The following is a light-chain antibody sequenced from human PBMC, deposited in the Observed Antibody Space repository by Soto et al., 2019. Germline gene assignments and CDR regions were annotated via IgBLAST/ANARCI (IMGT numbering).Light chain of an antibody. Sequence: PASGNRFDGGGGTISKKRTSSDVGKYDRVSWYQQPPGTAPKLIIYEVTNRPSGVPARFSGSKSGNTASLTISGLQAEDEADYYCSSYISTSRYVFGAGTKVTVL. CDR3: SSYISTSRYV. V-gene: IGLV2-18*02. CDR1: SSDVGKYDR. J-gene: IGLJ1*01. CDR2: EVT.